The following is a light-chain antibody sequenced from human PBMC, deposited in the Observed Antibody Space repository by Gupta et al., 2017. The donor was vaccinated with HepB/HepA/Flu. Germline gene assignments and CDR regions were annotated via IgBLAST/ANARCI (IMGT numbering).Light chain of an antibody. J-gene: IGKJ4*01. V-gene: IGKV2-30*01. Sequence: EVGLTQPPLSLSVTLGQPASISCWSSESYVYSDGVTYLNCFTQRTGQYPRRLLYEVSIRDEGGPDRFIRSGWGTDYTLNISRREAADVGVDYCWQQSEWDPQTFGEGTQVEIK. CDR2: EVS. CDR3: WQQSEWDPQT. CDR1: ESYVYSDGVTY.